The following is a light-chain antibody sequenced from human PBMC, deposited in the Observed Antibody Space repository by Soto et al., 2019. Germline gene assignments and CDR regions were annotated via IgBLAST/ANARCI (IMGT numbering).Light chain of an antibody. CDR3: QQYKYYST. V-gene: IGKV1-5*03. CDR2: TAS. Sequence: DIQMTQSPSTLSASVGDRVTITCRASQSVRGFLAWYQQKPGRAPKLLIYTASTLESGVPSRFSGSGYETEFTLTISTLQHDDFATYYCQQYKYYSTFGQGTKLEIK. J-gene: IGKJ2*01. CDR1: QSVRGF.